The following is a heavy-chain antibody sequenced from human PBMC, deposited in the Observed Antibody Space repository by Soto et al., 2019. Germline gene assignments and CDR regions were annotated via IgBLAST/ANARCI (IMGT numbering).Heavy chain of an antibody. Sequence: GGSLRLSCAASGFTFSRYAIHWVRQAPGKGLEWVAVISRDGSNKYYVDSVKGRFTISRDNSKNTLYLQMNSLRDEDTAVYYCGRSRNSAVADSFDFWGQGTLVTVSS. V-gene: IGHV3-30*04. D-gene: IGHD3-10*01. J-gene: IGHJ4*02. CDR1: GFTFSRYA. CDR3: GRSRNSAVADSFDF. CDR2: ISRDGSNK.